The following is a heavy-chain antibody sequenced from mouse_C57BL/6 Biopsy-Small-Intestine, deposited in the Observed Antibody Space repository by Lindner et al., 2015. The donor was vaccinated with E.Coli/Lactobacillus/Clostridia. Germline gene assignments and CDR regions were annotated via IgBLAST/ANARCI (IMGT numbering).Heavy chain of an antibody. D-gene: IGHD1-1*01. Sequence: VQLQESGTDLVRPGASVKLSCTASGFNIKDYYMHWVKQRPEQGLEWIGRIDPEYGDTEFAPKFQGKATMTSDTSSNTAYLQLSSLTSEDTAVYYCTRYYFGFDYWGQGITLAVSS. CDR2: IDPEYGDT. CDR1: GFNIKDYY. J-gene: IGHJ2*01. CDR3: TRYYFGFDY. V-gene: IGHV14-1*01.